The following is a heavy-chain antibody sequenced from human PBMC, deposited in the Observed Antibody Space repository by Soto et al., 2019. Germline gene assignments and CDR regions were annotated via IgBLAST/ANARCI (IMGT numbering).Heavy chain of an antibody. D-gene: IGHD6-19*01. V-gene: IGHV3-23*01. CDR2: ISGSGGST. CDR3: AKAKQWLVHGSYYYYGMDV. CDR1: GFTFSSYA. Sequence: EVQLLESGGGLVQPGGSLRLSCAASGFTFSSYAMSWVRQAPGKGLEWVSAISGSGGSTYYADSVKGRFTISRDNSKNTLYLQMNSLRAEDTAVYYCAKAKQWLVHGSYYYYGMDVWGQGTTVTVSS. J-gene: IGHJ6*02.